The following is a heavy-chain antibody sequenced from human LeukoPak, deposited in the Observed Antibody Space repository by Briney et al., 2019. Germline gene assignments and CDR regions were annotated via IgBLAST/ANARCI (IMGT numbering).Heavy chain of an antibody. Sequence: SGPTLVNPTQTLTLTCTFSGFSLGTSGVGVGWIRQPPGKALEWLALIYWNDDKRYSPSLKSRLTITKDTSKNQVVLTMTNMDPVDTATYYCAHRLAAAGPLGAFDIWGQGTMVTVSS. J-gene: IGHJ3*02. D-gene: IGHD6-13*01. CDR1: GFSLGTSGVG. V-gene: IGHV2-5*01. CDR3: AHRLAAAGPLGAFDI. CDR2: IYWNDDK.